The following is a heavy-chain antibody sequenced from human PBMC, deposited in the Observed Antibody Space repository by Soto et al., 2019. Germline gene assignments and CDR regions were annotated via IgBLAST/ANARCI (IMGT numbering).Heavy chain of an antibody. V-gene: IGHV1-24*01. CDR3: ARVVVAATPLYYGMDV. D-gene: IGHD2-15*01. Sequence: ASVKVSCKVSGYNLTELSMHWVRQAPGTGLEWMGGFDPEDGETIYAQKFQGRVTMTEDTSTDTAYMELSSLRSEDTAVYYCARVVVAATPLYYGMDVWGQGTTVTVSS. CDR1: GYNLTELS. J-gene: IGHJ6*02. CDR2: FDPEDGET.